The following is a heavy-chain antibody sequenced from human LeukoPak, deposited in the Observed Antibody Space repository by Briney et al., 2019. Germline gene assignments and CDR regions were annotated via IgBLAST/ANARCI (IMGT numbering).Heavy chain of an antibody. CDR1: GFTFTNYG. CDR3: AKGGVDIVATTRLMAGFYFDY. Sequence: PGGSLRLSCAASGFTFTNYGIHWVRLAPGKGLEWVAVISSDGSNKHYADSVKGRFTISRDNSKNKLYLQMNSLRAEDTAVYYCAKGGVDIVATTRLMAGFYFDYWGQGTLVTVSS. J-gene: IGHJ4*02. CDR2: ISSDGSNK. V-gene: IGHV3-30*18. D-gene: IGHD5-12*01.